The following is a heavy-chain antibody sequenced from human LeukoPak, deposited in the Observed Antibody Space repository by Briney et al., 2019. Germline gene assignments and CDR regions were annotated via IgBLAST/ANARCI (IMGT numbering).Heavy chain of an antibody. CDR2: ISASDSET. D-gene: IGHD1-26*01. V-gene: IGHV3-23*01. Sequence: PGGSLRLSCAAFALTFADYAMTWVRQAPGQGLEWVSTISASDSETYHADSVKGRFTISRDNSQNTLYLQMNSLRAEDTAVYHCARALVGALLHALDIWGQGTMVTVSS. CDR3: ARALVGALLHALDI. CDR1: ALTFADYA. J-gene: IGHJ3*02.